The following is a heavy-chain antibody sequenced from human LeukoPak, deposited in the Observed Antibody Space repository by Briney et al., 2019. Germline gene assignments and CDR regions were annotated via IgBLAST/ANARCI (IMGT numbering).Heavy chain of an antibody. J-gene: IGHJ6*03. D-gene: IGHD3-22*01. CDR2: ISFSGGT. Sequence: SQTLSLTCTVSGGSISTGGYYWSWIRQPPGRGLEWIGYISFSGGTYYNPSLKSRVSISVDTSKSQFSLKMSSVTAADTAVYYCARLNLVVIDDVYYYYYMDVWGKGTTVTVSS. V-gene: IGHV4-30-4*01. CDR3: ARLNLVVIDDVYYYYYMDV. CDR1: GGSISTGGYY.